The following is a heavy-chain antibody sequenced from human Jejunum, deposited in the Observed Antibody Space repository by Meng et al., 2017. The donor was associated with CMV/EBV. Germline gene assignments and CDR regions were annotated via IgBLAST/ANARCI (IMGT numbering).Heavy chain of an antibody. CDR2: LYSGGNT. J-gene: IGHJ4*02. D-gene: IGHD6-13*01. CDR3: ASGYIEGHHLGY. Sequence: QLWESGEDLLQPGGSLRLACAASGVTVMSNYLSWARPAPGKGLEWVAALYSGGNTYYADSVKGRFTLSRDNSKNTLYLQMSSLGVEDTAVYYCASGYIEGHHLGYWGQGTLVTVSS. CDR1: GVTVMSNY. V-gene: IGHV3-66*01.